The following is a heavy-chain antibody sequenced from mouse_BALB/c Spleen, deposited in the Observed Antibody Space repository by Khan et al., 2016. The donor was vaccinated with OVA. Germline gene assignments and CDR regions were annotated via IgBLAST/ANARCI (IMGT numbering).Heavy chain of an antibody. CDR3: ARRNYFGYTFAY. Sequence: QVQLQQSGAELARPGASVKLSCKASGYTFTDYYINWVKQRTGQGLEWIGEISPGSGDTYYNEKFKGQATLTADQSSSTAYMQLSSLTSEASAVYFCARRNYFGYTFAYWGQGTLVTVSA. D-gene: IGHD1-2*01. J-gene: IGHJ3*01. CDR2: ISPGSGDT. CDR1: GYTFTDYY. V-gene: IGHV1-77*01.